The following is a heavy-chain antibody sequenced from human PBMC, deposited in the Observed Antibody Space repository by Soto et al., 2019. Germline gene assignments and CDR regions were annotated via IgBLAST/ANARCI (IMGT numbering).Heavy chain of an antibody. CDR1: GGSISSGDYY. CDR3: ARVQGIPNYYGSGRYSLAFDI. J-gene: IGHJ3*02. V-gene: IGHV4-30-4*01. D-gene: IGHD3-10*01. CDR2: IYYSGST. Sequence: SETLSLTCTVSGGSISSGDYYWSWIRQPPGKGLEWIGYIYYSGSTYYNPSLKSRVTISVDTSKNQFSLKLSSVTAADTAVYYCARVQGIPNYYGSGRYSLAFDIWGQGTMVTVSS.